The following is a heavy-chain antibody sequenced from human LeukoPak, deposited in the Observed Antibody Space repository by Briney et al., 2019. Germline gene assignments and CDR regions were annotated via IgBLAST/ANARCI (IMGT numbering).Heavy chain of an antibody. Sequence: SETLSRTCTVSGGSISSYYWSWIRQPAGKGLEWIGRIYTSGSTNYNPSLKSRVTMSVDTSKNQFSLKLSSVTAADTAVYYCARDKEYSSSGFDPWGLGTLVTVSS. CDR3: ARDKEYSSSGFDP. V-gene: IGHV4-4*07. J-gene: IGHJ5*02. CDR2: IYTSGST. CDR1: GGSISSYY. D-gene: IGHD6-6*01.